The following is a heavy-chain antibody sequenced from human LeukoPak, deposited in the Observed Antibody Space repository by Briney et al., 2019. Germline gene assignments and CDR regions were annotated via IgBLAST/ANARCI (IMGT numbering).Heavy chain of an antibody. V-gene: IGHV3-23*01. D-gene: IGHD3-9*01. Sequence: GGSLRLSCAASGFTFSSYAMSWVRQAPGKGLEWVPAISGSGGSTYYADSVKGRFTISRDNSKNTLYLQMNSLRAEDTAVYYCARGYDILTGYLGGDYWGQGTLVTVSS. J-gene: IGHJ4*02. CDR3: ARGYDILTGYLGGDY. CDR1: GFTFSSYA. CDR2: ISGSGGST.